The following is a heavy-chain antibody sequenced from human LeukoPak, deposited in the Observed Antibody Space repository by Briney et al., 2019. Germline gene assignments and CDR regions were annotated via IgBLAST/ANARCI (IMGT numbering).Heavy chain of an antibody. CDR2: VYYSGIT. D-gene: IGHD3-3*01. J-gene: IGHJ3*02. CDR1: GDSLSTYY. Sequence: PSETLSLTCNVSGDSLSTYYWSWIRQSPGKGLEWIGYVYYSGITNYNPSLQSRVTISADTSKNQLSLKLSSVTAADTAVYYCARDKRAIFGVAYDAFDIWGQGTMVTVSS. CDR3: ARDKRAIFGVAYDAFDI. V-gene: IGHV4-59*01.